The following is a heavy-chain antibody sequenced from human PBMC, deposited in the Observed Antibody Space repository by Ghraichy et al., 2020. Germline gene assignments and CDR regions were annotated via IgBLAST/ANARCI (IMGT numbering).Heavy chain of an antibody. Sequence: GESLNISCAASGFTFSSYGMHWVRQAPGKGLEWVAVIWYDGSNKYYADSVKGRFTISRDNSKNTLYLQMNSLRAEDTAVYYCARADYGDYQYYFDYWGQGTLVTVSS. J-gene: IGHJ4*02. CDR2: IWYDGSNK. D-gene: IGHD4-17*01. CDR3: ARADYGDYQYYFDY. V-gene: IGHV3-33*01. CDR1: GFTFSSYG.